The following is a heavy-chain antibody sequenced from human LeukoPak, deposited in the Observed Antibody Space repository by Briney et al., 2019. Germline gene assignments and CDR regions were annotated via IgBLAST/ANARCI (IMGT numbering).Heavy chain of an antibody. CDR2: ISAYNGNT. Sequence: ASVTVSCKASGYTFNIYGISWVRQAPGQGLEWMGWISAYNGNTNYAQKLQGRVTMTTDTSTSTAYMELRSLRSDDTAVYYCAREEYSSGWPDYWGQGTLATVSS. V-gene: IGHV1-18*01. J-gene: IGHJ4*02. CDR3: AREEYSSGWPDY. CDR1: GYTFNIYG. D-gene: IGHD6-19*01.